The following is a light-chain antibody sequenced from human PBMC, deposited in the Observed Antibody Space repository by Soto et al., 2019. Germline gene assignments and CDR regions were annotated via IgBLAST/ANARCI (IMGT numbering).Light chain of an antibody. Sequence: EIVMTQSPATLSVSPGERATLSCRASQGIGSTLAWYQQKPGQTPRLLIYGASTRATGVPARFSGSGSGTEFTLTINSLQSEDFAVYYCQQRSNWPPGITFGQGTRLEIK. CDR2: GAS. CDR3: QQRSNWPPGIT. J-gene: IGKJ5*01. V-gene: IGKV3-15*01. CDR1: QGIGST.